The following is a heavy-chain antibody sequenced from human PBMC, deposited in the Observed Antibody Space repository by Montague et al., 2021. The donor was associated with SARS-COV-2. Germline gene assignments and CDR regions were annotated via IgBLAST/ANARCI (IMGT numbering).Heavy chain of an antibody. CDR3: ARILVAAAGSPFDP. Sequence: PALVKPTQTLTLTCTFSGFSLSTSGMCVSWIRQPPGKALEWLARIDWDGDKYYSTSLKTRLTISKDTSKNQVVLTMTNMDPVDTATYYCARILVAAAGSPFDPWGQGTQVTVSS. J-gene: IGHJ5*02. CDR1: GFSLSTSGMC. D-gene: IGHD6-13*01. V-gene: IGHV2-70*11. CDR2: IDWDGDK.